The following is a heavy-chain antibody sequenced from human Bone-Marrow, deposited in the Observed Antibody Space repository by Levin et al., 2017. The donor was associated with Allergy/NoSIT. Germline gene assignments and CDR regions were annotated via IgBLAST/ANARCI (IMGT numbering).Heavy chain of an antibody. CDR2: ISAYNGNT. Sequence: ASVKVSCKASGYTFTSYGISWVRQAPGQGLEWMGWISAYNGNTNYAQKLQGRVTMTTDTSTSTAYMELRSLRSDDTAVYYCARDRAGGDILTGYQYYYYYGMDVWGQGTTVTVSS. V-gene: IGHV1-18*01. CDR1: GYTFTSYG. D-gene: IGHD3-9*01. J-gene: IGHJ6*02. CDR3: ARDRAGGDILTGYQYYYYYGMDV.